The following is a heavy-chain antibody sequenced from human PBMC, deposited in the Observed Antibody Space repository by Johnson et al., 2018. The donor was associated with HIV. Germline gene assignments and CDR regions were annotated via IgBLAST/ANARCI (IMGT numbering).Heavy chain of an antibody. J-gene: IGHJ3*02. Sequence: VQLVESGGGVVRPGGSLRLSCAASGFTFDDYGMSWVRQAPGKGLEWVSGISWNSGSIGYADSVKGRFTISRDNAKNSLYLQRNSLRAEDTALYYCAKDVSRTTVVTFDAFDIWGQGTMVTVSS. V-gene: IGHV3-20*04. CDR3: AKDVSRTTVVTFDAFDI. CDR1: GFTFDDYG. D-gene: IGHD4-23*01. CDR2: ISWNSGSI.